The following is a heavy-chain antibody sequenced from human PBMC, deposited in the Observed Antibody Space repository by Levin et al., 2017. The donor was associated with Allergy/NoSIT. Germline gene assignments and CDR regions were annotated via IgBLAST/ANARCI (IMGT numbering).Heavy chain of an antibody. J-gene: IGHJ4*02. CDR1: GGSFSGYY. CDR2: INHSGST. V-gene: IGHV4-34*01. CDR3: ARGGYCSGGSCYEGPRLFDY. D-gene: IGHD2-15*01. Sequence: SQTLSLTCAVYGGSFSGYYWSWIRQPPGKGLEWIGEINHSGSTNYNPSLKSRVTISVDTSKNQFSLKLSSVTAADTAVYYCARGGYCSGGSCYEGPRLFDYWGQGTLVTVSS.